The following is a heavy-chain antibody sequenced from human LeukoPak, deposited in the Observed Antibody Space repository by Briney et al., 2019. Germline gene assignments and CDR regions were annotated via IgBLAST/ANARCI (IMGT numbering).Heavy chain of an antibody. CDR2: IKEDGSES. J-gene: IGHJ4*02. Sequence: PGGSLRLSCVVSGFTFSSDWMTWVRQAPGKGLEWVANIKEDGSESYYVDSVKGRFTISRDNSKNTLYLQMNSLRAEDTAVYYCARGAGYNYPYYFDYWGQGTLVTVSS. CDR1: GFTFSSDW. V-gene: IGHV3-7*03. D-gene: IGHD5-24*01. CDR3: ARGAGYNYPYYFDY.